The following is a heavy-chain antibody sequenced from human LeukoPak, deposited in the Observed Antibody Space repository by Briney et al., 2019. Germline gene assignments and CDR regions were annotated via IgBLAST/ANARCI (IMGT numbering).Heavy chain of an antibody. CDR3: AKDWTYHEDIVVVVAALSYMDV. J-gene: IGHJ6*03. Sequence: GGSLRLSCAASGFTFSRYGMSWVRQAPGTALEWVSGISSGGGNTYYADSVKGRFTISRDNSKNTLYLQMSSLRAEDTAVYYCAKDWTYHEDIVVVVAALSYMDVWGKGTTVTVSS. D-gene: IGHD2-15*01. CDR1: GFTFSRYG. CDR2: ISSGGGNT. V-gene: IGHV3-23*01.